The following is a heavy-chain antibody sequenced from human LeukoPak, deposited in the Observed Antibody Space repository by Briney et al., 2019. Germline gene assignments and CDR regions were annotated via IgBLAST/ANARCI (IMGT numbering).Heavy chain of an antibody. CDR1: GGSISSSSYY. CDR3: ARERTYYDILTGYFPRNAFDI. Sequence: PSETLSLTCTVSGGSISSSSYYWGWIRQPPGKGLEWIGSTYYSGSTYYNPSLKSRVTISVDTSKNQFSLKLSSVTAADTAVYYCARERTYYDILTGYFPRNAFDIWGQGTMVTVSS. CDR2: TYYSGST. V-gene: IGHV4-39*02. D-gene: IGHD3-9*01. J-gene: IGHJ3*02.